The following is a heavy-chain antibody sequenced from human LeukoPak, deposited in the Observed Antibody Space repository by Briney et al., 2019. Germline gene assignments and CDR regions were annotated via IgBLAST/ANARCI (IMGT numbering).Heavy chain of an antibody. CDR3: ARDGYSYGLGY. Sequence: PSETLPLTCTVSGGSISSYYWSWIRQPPGKGLEWIGYIYYSGSTNYNPSLKSRVTISVDTSKNQFSLKLSSVTAADTAVYYCARDGYSYGLGYWGQGTLVTVSS. J-gene: IGHJ4*02. CDR2: IYYSGST. CDR1: GGSISSYY. V-gene: IGHV4-59*01. D-gene: IGHD5-18*01.